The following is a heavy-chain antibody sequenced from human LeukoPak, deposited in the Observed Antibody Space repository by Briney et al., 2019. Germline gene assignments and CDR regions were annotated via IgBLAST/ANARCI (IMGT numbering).Heavy chain of an antibody. CDR1: GFTFSNYA. CDR3: ATDRL. Sequence: GGSLRLSRAASGFTFSNYAMTWVRQAPGQGLEWVSAISGSGVNTYYADSVKGRFTISRDNSKDTLFLQMNSLRADDTAVYYCATDRLWGQGTLVTVSS. CDR2: ISGSGVNT. V-gene: IGHV3-23*01. J-gene: IGHJ4*02.